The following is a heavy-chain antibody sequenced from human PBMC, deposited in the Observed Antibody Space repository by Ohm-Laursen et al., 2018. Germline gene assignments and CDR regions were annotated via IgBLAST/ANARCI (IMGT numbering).Heavy chain of an antibody. CDR3: ARGKWLLPERYYFDY. CDR2: IYYSGST. J-gene: IGHJ4*02. Sequence: GTLSLTCTVSGGSISSYYWSWIRQPPGKGLEWIGYIYYSGSTNYNPSLKSRVTISVDTSKNQFSLKLSSVTAADTAVYYCARGKWLLPERYYFDYWGQGTLVTVSS. V-gene: IGHV4-59*01. D-gene: IGHD3-22*01. CDR1: GGSISSYY.